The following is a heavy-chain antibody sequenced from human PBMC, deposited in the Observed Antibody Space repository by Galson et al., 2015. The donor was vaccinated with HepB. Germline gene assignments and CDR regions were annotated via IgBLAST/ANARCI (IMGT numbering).Heavy chain of an antibody. CDR2: INTSGGST. CDR1: GYTFTRYY. Sequence: SVKVSCKASGYTFTRYYIHWVRQAPGQGLEWMALINTSGGSTSYARKFQGRVTVTRDTSTNTAYMAMSSLRSADTAMYYCARLDTAGDHWGQGTLVTVSS. CDR3: ARLDTAGDH. D-gene: IGHD5-18*01. J-gene: IGHJ4*02. V-gene: IGHV1-46*01.